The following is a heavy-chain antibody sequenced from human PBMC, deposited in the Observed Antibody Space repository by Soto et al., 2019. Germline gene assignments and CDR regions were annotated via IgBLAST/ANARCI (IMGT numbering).Heavy chain of an antibody. J-gene: IGHJ4*02. V-gene: IGHV3-23*01. Sequence: GGSLRLSCAASGFTFSSYAMSWVRQAPGKGLEWVSAISGSGGSTYYADSVKGRFTISRDNSKNTLYLQMNSLRAEDTAVYYCAKDRRLVGAPYYFDYWGQGTLVTVSS. D-gene: IGHD1-26*01. CDR3: AKDRRLVGAPYYFDY. CDR2: ISGSGGST. CDR1: GFTFSSYA.